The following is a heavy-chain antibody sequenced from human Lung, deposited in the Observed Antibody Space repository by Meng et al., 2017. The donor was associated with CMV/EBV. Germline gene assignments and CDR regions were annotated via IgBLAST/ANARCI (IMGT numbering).Heavy chain of an antibody. CDR1: GYSFNSYI. J-gene: IGHJ5*02. D-gene: IGHD3-10*01. CDR3: ARISMIRGIIITGWFDP. Sequence: XVSCXAYGYSFNSYIISWVRQAPGQGLEWMGWVNSYTGDTDYAQQFQERITMTTDTSTTTVYMELRSLRTDDTAAYYCARISMIRGIIITGWFDPWGQGXLVTVSS. CDR2: VNSYTGDT. V-gene: IGHV1-18*04.